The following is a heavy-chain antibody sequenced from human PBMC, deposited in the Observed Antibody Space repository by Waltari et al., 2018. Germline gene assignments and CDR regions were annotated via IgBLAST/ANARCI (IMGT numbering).Heavy chain of an antibody. CDR1: VFSLSDDF. Sequence: EVQLVASGGGLVQPGGSLRPSCVDSVFSLSDDFLDWVRQAPGKGLEWVGRRRDKAHNYTTEYAASVKGRFTISRDDSERSLVLELNGLKTEDSAVYYCARRYGSGHHFDYWGQGALVTVSS. D-gene: IGHD6-25*01. V-gene: IGHV3-72*01. J-gene: IGHJ4*02. CDR2: RRDKAHNYTT. CDR3: ARRYGSGHHFDY.